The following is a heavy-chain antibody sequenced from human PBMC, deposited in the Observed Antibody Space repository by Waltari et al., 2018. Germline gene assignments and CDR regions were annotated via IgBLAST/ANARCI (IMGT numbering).Heavy chain of an antibody. CDR2: VWHSGAN. Sequence: HVQLQESGPGLVKPAGTLSLTCAVSGDSIDSYHCGSWVRQPPGKGLEWIGQVWHSGANNSHPALTNRLTMTVDLSRNVFSLELTSVTAAATAIYFCARSSGDYSCIGGYFFDYWGQGILVTVSS. CDR3: ARSSGDYSCIGGYFFDY. CDR1: GDSIDSYHC. J-gene: IGHJ4*02. V-gene: IGHV4-4*01. D-gene: IGHD4-17*01.